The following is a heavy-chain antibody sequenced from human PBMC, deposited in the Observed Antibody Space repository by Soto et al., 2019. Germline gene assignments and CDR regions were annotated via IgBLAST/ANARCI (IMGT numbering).Heavy chain of an antibody. CDR2: INPNSGGT. Sequence: ASVKVSCKASGYTFTGYYMHWVRQAPGQGLEWMGWINPNSGGTNYAQKFQGWVTMTRDTSISTAYMELSRLRSDDTAVYYCATSTSYYDSSGYYAEYFQHWGQGTLVTVSS. V-gene: IGHV1-2*04. J-gene: IGHJ1*01. CDR1: GYTFTGYY. CDR3: ATSTSYYDSSGYYAEYFQH. D-gene: IGHD3-22*01.